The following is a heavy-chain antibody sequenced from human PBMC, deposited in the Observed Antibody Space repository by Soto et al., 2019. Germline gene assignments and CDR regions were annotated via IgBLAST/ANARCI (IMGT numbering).Heavy chain of an antibody. CDR2: ISYDGSNK. D-gene: IGHD3-22*01. J-gene: IGHJ4*02. CDR1: GFTLSSYA. V-gene: IGHV3-30-3*01. Sequence: QVQLVESGGGVVQPGRSLRLSCAASGFTLSSYAMHWVRQAPGKGLEWVAVISYDGSNKYYADSVKGRFTISRDNSKNTLYLQMNSLRAEDTAVYYCARAGGDYYYSSGYYGGDYWVQGTLVTVSS. CDR3: ARAGGDYYYSSGYYGGDY.